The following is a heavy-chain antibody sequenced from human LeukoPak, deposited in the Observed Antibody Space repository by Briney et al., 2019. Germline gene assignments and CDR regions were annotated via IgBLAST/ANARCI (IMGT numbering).Heavy chain of an antibody. J-gene: IGHJ4*02. V-gene: IGHV3-7*03. Sequence: GGSLRLSCAASGFTFSSYWMSWVRQAPGKGLEWVANIKQDGSERYYVDSVKGRFTIYRDNAKNSLYLQMNSLRADDTAVYYCAKGEYYFDYWGQGTLVPVSS. CDR3: AKGEYYFDY. CDR2: IKQDGSER. CDR1: GFTFSSYW.